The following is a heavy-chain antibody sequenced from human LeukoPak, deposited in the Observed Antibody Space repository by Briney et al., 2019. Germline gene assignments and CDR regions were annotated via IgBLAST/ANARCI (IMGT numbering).Heavy chain of an antibody. CDR3: ASSYYDILTGYYDVGKYYFDY. CDR2: IIPIFGTT. CDR1: GGTFSSYA. V-gene: IGHV1-69*13. Sequence: ASVKVSCKASGGTFSSYAISWVRQAPGQGLEWMGGIIPIFGTTNYAQKFQGRVTITADESTSTAYMELSSLRSEDTAVYYCASSYYDILTGYYDVGKYYFDYWGQGTLVTVSS. D-gene: IGHD3-9*01. J-gene: IGHJ4*02.